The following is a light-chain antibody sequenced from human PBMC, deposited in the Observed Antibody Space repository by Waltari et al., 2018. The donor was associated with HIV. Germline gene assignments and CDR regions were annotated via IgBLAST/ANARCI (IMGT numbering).Light chain of an antibody. J-gene: IGLJ3*02. CDR2: RNN. CDR1: STNIASNF. CDR3: AAWDDSLREV. V-gene: IGLV1-47*01. Sequence: QSVLTQPPSASGTPGHSVTIPCSGSSTNIASNFVYWYQQLPGAAPKLLIYRNNQRPSGVPYRFSGAKSGTSASLAISGLRSEDEADYYCAAWDDSLREVFGGGTKLTVL.